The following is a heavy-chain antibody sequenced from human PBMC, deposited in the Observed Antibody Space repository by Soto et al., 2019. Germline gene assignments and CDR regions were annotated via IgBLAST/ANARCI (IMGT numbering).Heavy chain of an antibody. CDR1: GGTFSSYA. Sequence: QVQLVQSGAEVKKPGSSVKVSCKASGGTFSSYAISWVQQAPGQGLEWMGGIIPIFGTANYAQKFQGRVTITADESTSTAYMELSSLRSEDTAVYYCARVGWGSGWYYFDYWGQGTLVTVSS. D-gene: IGHD6-19*01. CDR2: IIPIFGTA. CDR3: ARVGWGSGWYYFDY. V-gene: IGHV1-69*01. J-gene: IGHJ4*02.